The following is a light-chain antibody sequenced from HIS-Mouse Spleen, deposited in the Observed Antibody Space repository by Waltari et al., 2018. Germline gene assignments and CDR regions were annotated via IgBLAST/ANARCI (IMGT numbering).Light chain of an antibody. Sequence: SYELTQPPSVSVPPGQTARITCSGDAWQKKYAYWYQQNSGQAPLLVIYEDSKRPSGIPERFSGSSSGTMATLTISGAQVEDEADYYCYSTDSSGNHRVFGGGTKLTVL. V-gene: IGLV3-10*01. J-gene: IGLJ2*01. CDR1: AWQKKY. CDR3: YSTDSSGNHRV. CDR2: EDS.